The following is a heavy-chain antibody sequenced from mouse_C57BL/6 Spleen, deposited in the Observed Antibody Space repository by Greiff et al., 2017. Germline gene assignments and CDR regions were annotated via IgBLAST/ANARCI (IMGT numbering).Heavy chain of an antibody. V-gene: IGHV3-6*01. Sequence: EVKVEESGPGLVKPSQSLSLTCSVTGYSITSGYYWNWIRQFPGNKLEWMGYISYDGSNHYNPSLKNRISITRDTSKNQFFLKLNSVTTEDTATYYCARDQGYDEAWFAYWGQGTLVTVSA. CDR2: ISYDGSN. J-gene: IGHJ3*01. CDR3: ARDQGYDEAWFAY. CDR1: GYSITSGYY. D-gene: IGHD2-2*01.